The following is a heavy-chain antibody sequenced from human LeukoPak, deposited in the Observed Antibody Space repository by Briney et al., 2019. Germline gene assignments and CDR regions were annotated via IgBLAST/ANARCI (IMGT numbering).Heavy chain of an antibody. D-gene: IGHD3/OR15-3a*01. V-gene: IGHV3-23*01. CDR1: EFIVSINY. J-gene: IGHJ4*02. CDR3: AKVPLRTGLKYFDY. Sequence: GGSLRLSCAASEFIVSINYMTWVRQAPGKGLEWVSGISGSGGSTYYADSVKGRFTISRDNSNNTVYLQMNSLRADDTAVFYCAKVPLRTGLKYFDYWGQGTLVTVSS. CDR2: ISGSGGST.